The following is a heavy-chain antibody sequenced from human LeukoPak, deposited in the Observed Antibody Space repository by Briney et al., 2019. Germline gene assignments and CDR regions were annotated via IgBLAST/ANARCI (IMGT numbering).Heavy chain of an antibody. CDR1: GDGVSSKNAA. V-gene: IGHV6-1*01. Sequence: SQTLSLTRAISGDGVSSKNAAWNWIRQSPSRGLEWLGRTYYRSKWYNDYAVSVKSRITINPDTSKNQFSLQLNSVTPEDTAVYYCARGVAIDFDYWGQGTLVTVSS. CDR3: ARGVAIDFDY. CDR2: TYYRSKWYN. D-gene: IGHD2-15*01. J-gene: IGHJ4*02.